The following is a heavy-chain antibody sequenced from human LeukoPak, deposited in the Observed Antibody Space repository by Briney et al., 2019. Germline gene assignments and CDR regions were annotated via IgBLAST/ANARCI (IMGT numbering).Heavy chain of an antibody. Sequence: SQTLSLTCTVSGGSVSSGNYYWSWIRQPAGKGLEWIGRIYSSESTIYNPSLKSRVTISVDTSKNQFSLKLSSVPAADTAVYYCARDKSRGENAFDIWGQGTMVTVSS. CDR2: IYSSEST. D-gene: IGHD3-16*01. V-gene: IGHV4-61*02. CDR1: GGSVSSGNYY. J-gene: IGHJ3*02. CDR3: ARDKSRGENAFDI.